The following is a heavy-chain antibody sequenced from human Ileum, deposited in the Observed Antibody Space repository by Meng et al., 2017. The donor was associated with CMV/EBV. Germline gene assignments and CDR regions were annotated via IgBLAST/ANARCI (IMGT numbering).Heavy chain of an antibody. J-gene: IGHJ4*02. CDR2: IHIGDAT. V-gene: IGHV3-53*01. CDR3: ARGGAHDGYFDA. CDR1: GLTVTWNY. Sequence: QLGGSGGGLVKPGGSLRLSCAASGLTVTWNYMSWVRQSPGKGLECIAHIHIGDATFYTDSVKGRFTISRDDSKNTLNLQMDSLRADDTAVYYCARGGAHDGYFDAWGQGTLVTVSS. D-gene: IGHD2-8*01.